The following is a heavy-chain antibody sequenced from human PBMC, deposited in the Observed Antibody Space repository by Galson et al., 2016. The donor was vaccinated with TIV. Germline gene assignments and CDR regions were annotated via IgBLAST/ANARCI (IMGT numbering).Heavy chain of an antibody. Sequence: LRLSCAASGFTFTSYAMSWVRQAPGKGLQWVSLISGGSYSLNYADSVKGRFTISRDDAKNTLSLQMNSLRAEDTATYYCARPHYGDGDYWGLGTLVTVSS. CDR2: ISGGSYSL. CDR1: GFTFTSYA. CDR3: ARPHYGDGDY. V-gene: IGHV3-23*01. J-gene: IGHJ4*02. D-gene: IGHD4-17*01.